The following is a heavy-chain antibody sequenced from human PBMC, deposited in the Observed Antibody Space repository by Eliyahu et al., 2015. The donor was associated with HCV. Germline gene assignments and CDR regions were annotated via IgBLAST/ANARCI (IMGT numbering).Heavy chain of an antibody. CDR3: ASGGGGIAVAGTGGWFDP. Sequence: QVQLQESGPGLVKPSETLSLTCTVSGXSXXTYXWXWIRQPPGKXLEXIGYIXYSGSTNYNPXLKSRVTISVXTSKNQFSLNLTSVTAADTAVYYCASGGGGIAVAGTGGWFDPWGQGTLITVSS. D-gene: IGHD6-19*01. J-gene: IGHJ5*02. CDR2: IXYSGST. V-gene: IGHV4-59*01. CDR1: GXSXXTYX.